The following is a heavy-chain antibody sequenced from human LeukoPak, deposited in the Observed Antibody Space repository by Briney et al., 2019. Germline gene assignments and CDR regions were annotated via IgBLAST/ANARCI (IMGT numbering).Heavy chain of an antibody. D-gene: IGHD3-22*01. CDR1: GFTVSSNY. CDR3: ARDSYYDSSGTMQY. J-gene: IGHJ4*02. Sequence: GGSLRLSCAASGFTVSSNYMSWVRQAPGKGLEWVSVIYSGGSTYYADSVKGRFTISRDNSKNTLYLQMNSLRAEDTAVYYCARDSYYDSSGTMQYWGQGTLVTVSS. CDR2: IYSGGST. V-gene: IGHV3-66*01.